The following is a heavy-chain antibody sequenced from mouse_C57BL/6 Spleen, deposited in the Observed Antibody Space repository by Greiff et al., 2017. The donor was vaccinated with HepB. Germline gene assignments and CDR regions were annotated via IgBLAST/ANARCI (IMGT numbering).Heavy chain of an antibody. J-gene: IGHJ1*03. V-gene: IGHV2-9-1*01. D-gene: IGHD1-1*01. CDR1: GFSLTSYA. CDR3: ARTSHYYGSSYYWYFDV. CDR2: IWTGGGT. Sequence: VQLQESGPGLVAPSQSLSITCTVSGFSLTSYAISWVRQPPGKGLEWLGVIWTGGGTNYNSALKSRLSISKDNSKSQVFLKMNSLQTDDTARYYCARTSHYYGSSYYWYFDVWGTGTTVTVSS.